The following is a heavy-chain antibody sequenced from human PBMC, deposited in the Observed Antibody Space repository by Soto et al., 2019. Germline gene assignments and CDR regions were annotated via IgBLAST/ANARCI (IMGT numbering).Heavy chain of an antibody. V-gene: IGHV2-5*02. CDR1: GFSLNTSDVG. J-gene: IGHJ4*02. D-gene: IGHD3-16*01. CDR3: AHCRGGVASF. CDR2: VYWDDDK. Sequence: QITLNESGPALVKPTQALTLTCTFSGFSLNTSDVGVGWIRQPPGKALESLGVVYWDDDKTYCPSLKSRLTITKDTPKNQVVLRMTKMDPVDTATYYCAHCRGGVASFWGQGTLVTVSS.